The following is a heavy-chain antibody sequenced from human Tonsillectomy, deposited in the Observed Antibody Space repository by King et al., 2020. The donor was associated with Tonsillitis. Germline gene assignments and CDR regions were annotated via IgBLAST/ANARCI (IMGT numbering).Heavy chain of an antibody. CDR1: GFTFSSYN. CDR3: ARPLRNYRHGMDV. Sequence: EVQLAESGGGLVKPGGSLRLACSGSGFTFSSYNFHWVRQAPGKGLEWLSSIKSGGSDTDYAGSVKGRFTVSRDNAKNSLYLQMSSLRADDTAIYYCARPLRNYRHGMDVWGQGTTVTVS. CDR2: IKSGGSDT. V-gene: IGHV3-21*06. J-gene: IGHJ6*02. D-gene: IGHD1-1*01.